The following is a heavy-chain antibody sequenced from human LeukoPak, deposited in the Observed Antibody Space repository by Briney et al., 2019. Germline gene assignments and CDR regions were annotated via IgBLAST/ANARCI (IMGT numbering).Heavy chain of an antibody. CDR1: GFTVSSNY. D-gene: IGHD3-10*01. V-gene: IGHV3-53*01. CDR2: IYSGGST. CDR3: ARDDGSGSLCEY. Sequence: GGFLRLSCAASGFTVSSNYMSWVRQAPGKGLEWVSIIYSGGSTFYADSVKGRFTISRDNSKNTLYLQMNSLRAEDTAVYYCARDDGSGSLCEYWGQGTMVTVSA. J-gene: IGHJ4*02.